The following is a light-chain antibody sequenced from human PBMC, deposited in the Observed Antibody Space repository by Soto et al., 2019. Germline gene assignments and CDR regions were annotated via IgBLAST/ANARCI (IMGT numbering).Light chain of an antibody. J-gene: IGKJ4*01. CDR3: QQYYSYPLT. CDR1: QGISSY. V-gene: IGKV1-8*01. CDR2: AAS. Sequence: AIRMTQSPSSFSASTGERVTITCRASQGISSYLAWYQQNPGKAPKLLIYAASTLQSGVPSRFSGSGSGTDFTLTISCLQSEDFATYYCQQYYSYPLTFGGGTKVDIK.